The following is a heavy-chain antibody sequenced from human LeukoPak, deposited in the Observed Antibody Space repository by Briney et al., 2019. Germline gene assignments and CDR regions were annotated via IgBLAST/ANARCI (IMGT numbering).Heavy chain of an antibody. V-gene: IGHV3-7*01. D-gene: IGHD6-6*01. CDR1: GFTFSSYW. CDR3: ARDRIAAREWDY. Sequence: GGSLRLSCAASGFTFSSYWMSWVRQAPGKGLDWVANIKQDGSEKYYVDSVKGRLTISRDNAKNSLYLQMNSLRAEDTAVCYCARDRIAAREWDYWGQGTLVTVSS. CDR2: IKQDGSEK. J-gene: IGHJ4*02.